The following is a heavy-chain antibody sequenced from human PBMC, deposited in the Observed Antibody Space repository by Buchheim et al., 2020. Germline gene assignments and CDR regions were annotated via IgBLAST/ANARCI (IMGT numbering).Heavy chain of an antibody. Sequence: QVQLQQWGAGLLKPSETLSLTCAVYGGSFSGYYWSWIRQPPGKGLEWIGEINHSGSTNYNPSLKSRVTISVDTSKNQFSLKLSSVTAADTAVYYCARGTGNTMVQGVIIEVGYFDYWGQGTL. D-gene: IGHD3-10*01. CDR1: GGSFSGYY. J-gene: IGHJ4*02. CDR2: INHSGST. V-gene: IGHV4-34*01. CDR3: ARGTGNTMVQGVIIEVGYFDY.